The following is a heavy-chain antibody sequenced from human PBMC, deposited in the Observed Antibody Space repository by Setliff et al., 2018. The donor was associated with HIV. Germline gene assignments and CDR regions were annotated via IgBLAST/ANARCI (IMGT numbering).Heavy chain of an antibody. V-gene: IGHV4-39*07. D-gene: IGHD3-10*01. CDR1: GDSISSNHYY. Sequence: PSETLSLTCSVSGDSISSNHYYWSWIRQPAGKGLEWIGEINHSGSTDSNPSLKSRVTISVDTSKGQFSLKLSSVTAADTAVYYCARGLDYYGSGSYLPLGYWGQGTLVTVSS. J-gene: IGHJ4*02. CDR2: INHSGST. CDR3: ARGLDYYGSGSYLPLGY.